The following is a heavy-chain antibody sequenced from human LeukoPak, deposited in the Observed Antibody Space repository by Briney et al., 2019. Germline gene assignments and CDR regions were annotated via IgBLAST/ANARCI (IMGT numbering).Heavy chain of an antibody. Sequence: SETLSLTCTVSGDSISSSSYYWGWIRQPPGKGLEWIASIYYTGTTYYNPSLKSRVTISLDTSKNQFSLRLTSVTAADTAVYYCASPYGSGSYYIDYWGQGTLVTVSS. V-gene: IGHV4-39*01. CDR3: ASPYGSGSYYIDY. D-gene: IGHD3-10*01. J-gene: IGHJ4*02. CDR1: GDSISSSSYY. CDR2: IYYTGTT.